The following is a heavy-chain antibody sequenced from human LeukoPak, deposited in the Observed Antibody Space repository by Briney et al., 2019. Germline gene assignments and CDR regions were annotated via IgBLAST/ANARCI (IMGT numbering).Heavy chain of an antibody. Sequence: ASVKVSCKVSGYTLTELSMHWVRQAPGKGLEWMGGFDPEDGETIYAQKFQGRVTMTEDTSTDTAYMELSSLRSEDTAVYYCARDGDYGDYLDLSLVYWGQGTLVTVSS. J-gene: IGHJ4*02. CDR2: FDPEDGET. V-gene: IGHV1-24*01. CDR1: GYTLTELS. D-gene: IGHD4-17*01. CDR3: ARDGDYGDYLDLSLVY.